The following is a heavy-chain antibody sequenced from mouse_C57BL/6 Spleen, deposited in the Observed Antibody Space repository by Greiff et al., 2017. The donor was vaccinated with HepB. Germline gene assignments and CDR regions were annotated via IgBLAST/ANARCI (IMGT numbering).Heavy chain of an antibody. CDR3: ARDYYYGSSYWYFDV. D-gene: IGHD1-1*01. CDR1: GYAFSSSW. Sequence: QVHVKQSGPELVKPGASVKISCKASGYAFSSSWMNWVKQRPGKGLEWIGRIYPGDGDTNYNGKFKGKATLTADKSSSTAYMQLSSLTSEDSAVYVFARDYYYGSSYWYFDVWGTGTTVTVSS. V-gene: IGHV1-82*01. J-gene: IGHJ1*03. CDR2: IYPGDGDT.